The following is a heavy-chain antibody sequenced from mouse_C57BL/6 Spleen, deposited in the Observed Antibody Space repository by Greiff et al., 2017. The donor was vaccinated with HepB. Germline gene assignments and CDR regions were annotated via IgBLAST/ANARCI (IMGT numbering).Heavy chain of an antibody. CDR2: ISSGGDYI. CDR3: TRSLYYGNDVGYAMDD. CDR1: GFTFSSYA. Sequence: EVKLVESGEGLVKPGGSLKLSCAASGFTFSSYAMSWVRQTPEKRLEWVAYISSGGDYIYYADTVKGRFTISRDNARNTLYLQMSSLKSEDTAMYYCTRSLYYGNDVGYAMDDWGQGTSVTVSS. J-gene: IGHJ4*01. V-gene: IGHV5-9-1*02. D-gene: IGHD2-2*01.